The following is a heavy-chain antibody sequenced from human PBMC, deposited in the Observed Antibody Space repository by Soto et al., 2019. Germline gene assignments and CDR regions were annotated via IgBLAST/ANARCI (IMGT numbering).Heavy chain of an antibody. CDR1: GYTFNTYT. J-gene: IGHJ4*02. Sequence: QVPLVQSGAEVRRPGASVKVSCKAFGYTFNTYTLHWVRQAPGQGLEWMGWITPGTGATKYSRKFQGRVTFTRDASASTANMELSSLGSEDTAVYYCARDMAGAYKGLDYWGQGTLVTVSS. V-gene: IGHV1-3*01. D-gene: IGHD6-19*01. CDR2: ITPGTGAT. CDR3: ARDMAGAYKGLDY.